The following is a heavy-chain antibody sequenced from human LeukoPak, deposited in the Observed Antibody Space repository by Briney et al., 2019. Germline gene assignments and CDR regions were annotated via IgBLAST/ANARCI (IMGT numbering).Heavy chain of an antibody. CDR1: GFTFSSYS. V-gene: IGHV4-39*07. Sequence: GSLRLSCAASGFTFSSYSMNWVRQPPGKGLEWIGSIYYSGSTYYNPSLKSRVTISVDTSKNQFSLKLSSVTAADTAVYYCARDARYGSGSYYSLSRYYFDYWGQGTLVTVSS. D-gene: IGHD3-10*01. CDR2: IYYSGST. CDR3: ARDARYGSGSYYSLSRYYFDY. J-gene: IGHJ4*02.